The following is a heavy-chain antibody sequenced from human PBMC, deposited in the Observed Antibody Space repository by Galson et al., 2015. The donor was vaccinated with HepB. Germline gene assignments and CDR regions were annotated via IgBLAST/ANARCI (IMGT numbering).Heavy chain of an antibody. J-gene: IGHJ4*02. V-gene: IGHV4-30-2*01. CDR1: GGSISSGGYS. CDR3: GRGLDSGYSYVFDY. Sequence: TLSLTCAVSGGSISSGGYSWSWIRQPPGKGLEWIGYIYHSGSTYYNPSLKSRVTISVDRSKNQFSLKLSSVTAADTAVYYCGRGLDSGYSYVFDYWGQGTLVTVSS. D-gene: IGHD5-18*01. CDR2: IYHSGST.